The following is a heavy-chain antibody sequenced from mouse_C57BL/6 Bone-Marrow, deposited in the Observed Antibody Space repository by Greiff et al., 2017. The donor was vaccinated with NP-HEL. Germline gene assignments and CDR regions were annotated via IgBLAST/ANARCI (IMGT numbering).Heavy chain of an antibody. D-gene: IGHD2-4*01. CDR3: ARRYYDHWFAY. J-gene: IGHJ3*01. CDR2: ISGGGGDT. CDR1: GFTFSSYT. Sequence: EVQGVESGGGLVKPGGSLKLSCAASGFTFSSYTMSWVRQTPEKRLEWVATISGGGGDTYYPDSVKGRFTISRDNAKNTRYLQMSSLRSEDTALYYCARRYYDHWFAYWGQGTLVTVSA. V-gene: IGHV5-9*01.